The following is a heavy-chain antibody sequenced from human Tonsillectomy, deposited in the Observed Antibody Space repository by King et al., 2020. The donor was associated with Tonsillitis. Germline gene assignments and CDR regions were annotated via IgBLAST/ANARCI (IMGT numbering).Heavy chain of an antibody. V-gene: IGHV1-46*01. Sequence: QEQLVQSGAEVKKPGASVRISCKASGYIFSNFFMHWVRQAPGQGPEWMAIINPTGDRTWIAQKFRDRVAVTRDTSTSMVYMDVVSLTSEDTAVYYCAREVGTGVGCFDFWGQGTPITVSS. CDR3: AREVGTGVGCFDF. CDR1: GYIFSNFF. J-gene: IGHJ4*02. CDR2: INPTGDRT. D-gene: IGHD1-14*01.